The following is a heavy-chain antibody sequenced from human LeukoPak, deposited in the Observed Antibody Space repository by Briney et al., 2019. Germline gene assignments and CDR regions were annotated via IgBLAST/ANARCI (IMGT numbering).Heavy chain of an antibody. CDR3: AREGSSGYYPY. J-gene: IGHJ4*02. V-gene: IGHV3-30-3*01. D-gene: IGHD3-22*01. CDR1: GFTFSSYP. CDR2: ISYGGSEK. Sequence: PGGSLRLSCAASGFTFSSYPMHWVRQAPGKGLEWVAVISYGGSEKHYADPVKGRFTISRDNSKNTLYLQMNSLRAEDTAVYYCAREGSSGYYPYWGQGILVTVSS.